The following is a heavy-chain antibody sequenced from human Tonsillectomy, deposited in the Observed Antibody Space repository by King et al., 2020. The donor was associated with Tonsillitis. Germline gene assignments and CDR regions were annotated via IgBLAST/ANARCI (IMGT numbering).Heavy chain of an antibody. Sequence: VQLVESGAEVKKPGESLKISCKGSGYIFIDDWIGWVRQMPGKGLEWMAIIYPGDSDSRYSPSFQGQVTISADKSISTAYLQGTSLKASDTAIYYCASVDQRYCIASRCYSWYFQHWGQGTLVTVSS. CDR3: ASVDQRYCIASRCYSWYFQH. CDR2: IYPGDSDS. V-gene: IGHV5-51*01. D-gene: IGHD2-15*01. J-gene: IGHJ1*01. CDR1: GYIFIDDW.